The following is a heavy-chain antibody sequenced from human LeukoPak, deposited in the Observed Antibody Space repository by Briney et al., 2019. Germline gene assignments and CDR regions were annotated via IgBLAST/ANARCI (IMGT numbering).Heavy chain of an antibody. CDR1: GFTFSSYA. CDR2: ISYDGSNK. CDR3: AKADDFWSSYSSDYYYYMDV. V-gene: IGHV3-30-3*01. Sequence: GSLRLSCAASGFTFSSYAMHWVRQAPGKGLEWVAVISYDGSNKYYADSVKGRFTISRDNSKNTLYLQMNSLRVEDTAVYYCAKADDFWSSYSSDYYYYMDVWGKGTTVTLSS. D-gene: IGHD3-3*01. J-gene: IGHJ6*03.